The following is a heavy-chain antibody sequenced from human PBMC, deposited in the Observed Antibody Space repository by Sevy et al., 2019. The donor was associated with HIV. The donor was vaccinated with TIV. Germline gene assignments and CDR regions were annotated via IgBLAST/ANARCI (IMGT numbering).Heavy chain of an antibody. CDR2: LQTSGST. CDR3: ASDFGYSSTWYPHYFDY. J-gene: IGHJ4*02. V-gene: IGHV4-4*07. D-gene: IGHD6-13*01. CDR1: GGSISSYS. Sequence: SETLSLTCTVSGGSISSYSWGWIRQPAGKGLEWLGRLQTSGSTNYNPSLKSRLTMSVDTSKNQFSLKLNSVTAADTAVYYCASDFGYSSTWYPHYFDYWGQGILVTVSS.